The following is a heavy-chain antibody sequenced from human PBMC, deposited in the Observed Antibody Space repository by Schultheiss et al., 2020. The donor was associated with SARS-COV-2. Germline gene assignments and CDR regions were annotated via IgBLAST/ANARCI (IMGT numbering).Heavy chain of an antibody. D-gene: IGHD2-2*01. CDR3: ARGIGYCGSTSCHRRTARPSDY. CDR1: GGTFSSYA. J-gene: IGHJ4*02. Sequence: ASVKVSCKASGGTFSSYAISWVRQAPGQGLEWMGWINPNSGGTNYAQKFQGRVTMTRDTSISTAYMELSRLRSDDTAVYYCARGIGYCGSTSCHRRTARPSDYWGQGTLVTVSS. V-gene: IGHV1-2*02. CDR2: INPNSGGT.